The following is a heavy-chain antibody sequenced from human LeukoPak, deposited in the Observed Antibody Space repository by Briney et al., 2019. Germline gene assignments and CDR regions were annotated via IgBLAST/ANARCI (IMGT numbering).Heavy chain of an antibody. CDR3: ATDEAGWARDN. Sequence: GGSLRLSCAASGFTFSIYSMTWVRQAPGRGLEWGSTIIGSGSDIFYAYSVKDRFTISRDNTKKSLYLQMSSLRSEDTGVYYCATDEAGWARDNWGQGTLVTVSS. V-gene: IGHV3-21*01. D-gene: IGHD6-19*01. J-gene: IGHJ4*02. CDR2: IIGSGSDI. CDR1: GFTFSIYS.